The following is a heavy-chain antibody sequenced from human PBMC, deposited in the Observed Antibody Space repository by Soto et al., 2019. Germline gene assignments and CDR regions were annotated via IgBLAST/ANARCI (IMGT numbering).Heavy chain of an antibody. CDR1: GYTFSSDA. J-gene: IGHJ4*01. D-gene: IGHD5-18*01. V-gene: IGHV1-3*04. CDR3: ARGGLSTANVLLYQY. Sequence: ASVMCHLNASGYTFSSDAMHWVRQTPGQMLDCIGWINTANGRTTYSQKFQGRLTINRDTSASTAYMELSSLRFEDTAVYYFARGGLSTANVLLYQYWGHGTPDSVSS. CDR2: INTANGRT.